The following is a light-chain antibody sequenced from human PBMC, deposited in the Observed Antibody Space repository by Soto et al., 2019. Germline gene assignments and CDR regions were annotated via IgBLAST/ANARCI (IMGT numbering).Light chain of an antibody. CDR3: QHYGSSPYT. Sequence: EIVLTQSPGTLSLSPGERATLSCRASQSVSSSYLAWYQQKRGQAPRLRIYGAPSRATGIPDRFSGSASGTDFTLTLSRLEPEDFAVCYCQHYGSSPYTFGQGTKLEIK. CDR1: QSVSSSY. J-gene: IGKJ2*01. CDR2: GAP. V-gene: IGKV3-20*01.